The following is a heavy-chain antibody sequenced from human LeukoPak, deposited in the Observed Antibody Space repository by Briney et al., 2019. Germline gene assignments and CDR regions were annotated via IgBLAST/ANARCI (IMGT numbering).Heavy chain of an antibody. CDR2: IYYSGST. Sequence: PSETLSLTCTVSGGSISSYYWSWIRQPPGKGLEWIGYIYYSGSTNYNPSLKSRVTISVDTSKNQLSLKLSSVTAADTAVYYCARGYYDFWSGYPHWFDPWGQGTLVTVSS. V-gene: IGHV4-59*01. CDR3: ARGYYDFWSGYPHWFDP. J-gene: IGHJ5*02. D-gene: IGHD3-3*01. CDR1: GGSISSYY.